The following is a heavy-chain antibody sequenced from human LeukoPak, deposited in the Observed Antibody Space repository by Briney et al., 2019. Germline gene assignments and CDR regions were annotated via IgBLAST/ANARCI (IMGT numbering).Heavy chain of an antibody. CDR1: GGSISSYY. V-gene: IGHV4-4*09. Sequence: SETLSLTCTVSGGSISSYYWSWIRQPPGKGLEWIGYIYTSGSTNYNPSLKSRVTISIDTSKNQFSLKLSSVTAADTAVYYCARVESGSYYGYWGQGTLVTVSS. D-gene: IGHD1-26*01. J-gene: IGHJ4*02. CDR3: ARVESGSYYGY. CDR2: IYTSGST.